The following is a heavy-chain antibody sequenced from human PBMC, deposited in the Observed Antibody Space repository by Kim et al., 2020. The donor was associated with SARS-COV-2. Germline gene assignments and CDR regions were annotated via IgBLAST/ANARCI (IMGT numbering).Heavy chain of an antibody. Sequence: GGSLRLSCAASGFTFSSYSMNWVRQAPGKGLEWVSSISSSSSYIYYADSVKGRFTISRDNAKNSLYLQMNSLRAEDTAVYYCAANRGVRGVIDYWGQGTLVTVSS. CDR2: ISSSSSYI. V-gene: IGHV3-21*01. J-gene: IGHJ4*02. D-gene: IGHD3-10*01. CDR3: AANRGVRGVIDY. CDR1: GFTFSSYS.